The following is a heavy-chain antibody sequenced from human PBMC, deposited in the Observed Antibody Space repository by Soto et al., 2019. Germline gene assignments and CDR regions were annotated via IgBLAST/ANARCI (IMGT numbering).Heavy chain of an antibody. D-gene: IGHD2-21*02. V-gene: IGHV3-23*01. CDR1: GFSFSKYA. J-gene: IGHJ4*02. Sequence: GGSLRLSCVASGFSFSKYAIILVGHAAFKWQEWVWGITGSGNTIEYTASVKGRFTISRDNSKNTVYLQMDGLRAEDTAMYYCAKDDVAGDGLWLVSDWGQGIPVTVSS. CDR2: ITGSGNTI. CDR3: AKDDVAGDGLWLVSD.